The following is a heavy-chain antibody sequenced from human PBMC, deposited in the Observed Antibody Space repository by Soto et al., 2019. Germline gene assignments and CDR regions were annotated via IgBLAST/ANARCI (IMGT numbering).Heavy chain of an antibody. Sequence: QVQLQESGPGLVKPSETLSLTCTVSGGSTSSYYWSWIRQPPGKGLEWIGFIFYSGSTSYNPSLKRRVTISIDTSEYQFSLKLNSVTAADTAVYYCASMIGDPVLSFDSWGQGTLVAVSS. CDR2: IFYSGST. V-gene: IGHV4-59*01. CDR1: GGSTSSYY. D-gene: IGHD3-10*02. J-gene: IGHJ5*01. CDR3: ASMIGDPVLSFDS.